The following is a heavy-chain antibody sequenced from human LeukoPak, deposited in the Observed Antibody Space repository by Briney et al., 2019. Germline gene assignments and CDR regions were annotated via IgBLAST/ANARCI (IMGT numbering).Heavy chain of an antibody. J-gene: IGHJ3*02. D-gene: IGHD2-2*01. CDR3: AAGKDVVGSPVGAFDI. Sequence: SETLSLTCTVSGGSFGGSQYWGWFRQAPGKGLEWIGSTYTNGRTFYNPSLASRLTTSVDTSTNQISLRLTSATVADTAVFYCAAGKDVVGSPVGAFDIWGQGTMVTVSS. CDR1: GGSFGGSQY. CDR2: TYTNGRT. V-gene: IGHV4-39*07.